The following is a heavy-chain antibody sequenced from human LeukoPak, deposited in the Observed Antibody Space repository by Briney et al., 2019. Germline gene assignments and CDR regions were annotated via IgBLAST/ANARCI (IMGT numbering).Heavy chain of an antibody. D-gene: IGHD6-6*01. CDR1: GFTFSDYY. J-gene: IGHJ3*02. CDR3: ARDRGPHSSSPNSGAFDI. V-gene: IGHV3-11*04. CDR2: ITSAGTI. Sequence: KPGGSLRLSCAASGFTFSDYYMTWIRQAPGKGLEWVSYITSAGTIYNADSMKGRFTISRDNAKNSLYLQMNSLRAEDTAVYYCARDRGPHSSSPNSGAFDIWGQGTMVTVSS.